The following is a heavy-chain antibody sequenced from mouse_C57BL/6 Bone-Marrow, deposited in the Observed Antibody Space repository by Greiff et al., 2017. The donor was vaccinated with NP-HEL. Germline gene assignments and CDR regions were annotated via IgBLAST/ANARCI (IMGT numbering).Heavy chain of an antibody. CDR1: GYTFTSYG. D-gene: IGHD1-1*01. CDR2: IYPRSGNT. V-gene: IGHV1-81*01. CDR3: ASSPLYYYGSSYPYYFDY. J-gene: IGHJ2*01. Sequence: VQLQQSGAELARPGASVKLSCKASGYTFTSYGISWVKHRTGQGLEWIGEIYPRSGNTYYNEKFKGKATLTADKSSSTAYMELRSLTSEDSAVYFCASSPLYYYGSSYPYYFDYWGEGTTHTVSS.